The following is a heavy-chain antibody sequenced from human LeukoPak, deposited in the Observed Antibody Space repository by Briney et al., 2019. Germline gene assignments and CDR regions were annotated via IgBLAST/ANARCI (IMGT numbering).Heavy chain of an antibody. CDR3: AKRSSPWYFDL. J-gene: IGHJ2*01. Sequence: GGSLRLSCAASGFSVSTNYMSWVRQAPGKGLEWVSIIYSGGNTYYTDSVKGRFTISRDNSKNTLYLQMNSLRAEDTAVYYCAKRSSPWYFDLWGRGTLVTVSS. CDR2: IYSGGNT. V-gene: IGHV3-53*01. CDR1: GFSVSTNY. D-gene: IGHD1-1*01.